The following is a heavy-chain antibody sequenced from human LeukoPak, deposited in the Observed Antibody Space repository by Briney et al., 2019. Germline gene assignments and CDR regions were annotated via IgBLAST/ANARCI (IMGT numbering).Heavy chain of an antibody. CDR2: IIPILGLA. CDR1: GGTFSSYA. J-gene: IGHJ4*02. D-gene: IGHD1-26*01. Sequence: SVKVSFKASGGTFSSYAISWVRQVPGQGLEWMGRIIPILGLANSAQKFQGRVTITADKSTSTAYMELSSLRSEDTAVYYCARFRVGATLGYFDYWGQGTLVTVSS. CDR3: ARFRVGATLGYFDY. V-gene: IGHV1-69*04.